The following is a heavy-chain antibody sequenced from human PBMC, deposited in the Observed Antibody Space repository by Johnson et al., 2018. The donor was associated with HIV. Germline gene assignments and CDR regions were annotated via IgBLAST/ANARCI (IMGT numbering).Heavy chain of an antibody. D-gene: IGHD5-24*01. Sequence: QEQLVVSGGGVVQPGRSLRLSCAASGFTFSSYGMHWVRQAPGKGLEWVAVIAPEGGHDYYGDSVKGRFTISRDNSKNTLYLQMNSLRPEDTAVYYCARERGKITIRDGFDIWGQGTMVTVSS. CDR1: GFTFSSYG. CDR2: IAPEGGHD. CDR3: ARERGKITIRDGFDI. J-gene: IGHJ3*02. V-gene: IGHV3-30*03.